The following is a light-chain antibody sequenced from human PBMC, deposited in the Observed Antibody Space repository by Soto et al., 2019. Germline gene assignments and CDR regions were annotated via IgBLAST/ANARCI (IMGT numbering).Light chain of an antibody. CDR2: GNT. CDR3: QSYDSTLSARYV. V-gene: IGLV1-40*01. Sequence: QSALTQPPSVSGAPGQRVTISCTGSSSNIEANYDVHWYQHRPGTAPKLLIFGNTNRPSGVPDRFSGSKSGTSASLAITGLQAEDEGDYYCQSYDSTLSARYVFGTGTKVTVL. CDR1: SSNIEANYD. J-gene: IGLJ1*01.